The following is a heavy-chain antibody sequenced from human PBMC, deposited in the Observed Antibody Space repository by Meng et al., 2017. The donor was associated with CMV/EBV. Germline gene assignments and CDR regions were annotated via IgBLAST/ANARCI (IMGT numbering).Heavy chain of an antibody. CDR3: ASLPVYGDYVRDY. D-gene: IGHD4-17*01. J-gene: IGHJ4*02. Sequence: NASGYTFTSYDINWVRPATGQGLEWMGWMNPNSGNTGYAQKFQGRVTMTRNTSISTAYMELSSLRSEDTAVYYCASLPVYGDYVRDYWGQGTLVTVSS. CDR1: GYTFTSYD. V-gene: IGHV1-8*01. CDR2: MNPNSGNT.